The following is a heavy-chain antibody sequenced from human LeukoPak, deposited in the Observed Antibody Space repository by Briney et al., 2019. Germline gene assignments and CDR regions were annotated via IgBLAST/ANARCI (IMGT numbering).Heavy chain of an antibody. V-gene: IGHV4-59*13. CDR3: ARDRVDTAMEGGYYYYYGMDV. CDR2: FYYSGST. J-gene: IGHJ6*02. CDR1: GGSISSYY. Sequence: SETLSLTCTVSGGSISSYYWSWIRQPPGKGLEGIGYFYYSGSTNYNPSLKSRVTISVDTSKNQFSLKLSSVTAADTAVYYCARDRVDTAMEGGYYYYYGMDVWGQGTTVTVSS. D-gene: IGHD5-18*01.